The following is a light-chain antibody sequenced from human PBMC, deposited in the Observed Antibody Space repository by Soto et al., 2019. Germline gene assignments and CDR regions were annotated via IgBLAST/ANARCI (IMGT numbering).Light chain of an antibody. CDR2: DVN. CDR1: GGDVGGYNY. J-gene: IGLJ1*01. V-gene: IGLV2-8*01. CDR3: SSYAGFNNYV. Sequence: QSALTQPPSASGSPGQSVTISCTGTGGDVGGYNYVSWYQQHPGEVPRLIIYDVNKRPSGVPDRFSGSKSDNTASLTVSGLQAEDEADYYCSSYAGFNNYVSAPGTKVPVL.